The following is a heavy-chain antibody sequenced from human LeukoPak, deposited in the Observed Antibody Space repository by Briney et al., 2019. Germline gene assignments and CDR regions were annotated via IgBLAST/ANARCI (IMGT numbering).Heavy chain of an antibody. V-gene: IGHV4-31*03. J-gene: IGHJ3*02. CDR3: ARDTQNAFDI. CDR2: FYYSGST. CDR1: GGSIRSYY. Sequence: SETLSLTCTVSGGSIRSYYWSWIRQHPGKGLEWIGYFYYSGSTYYNPSLKSRVTISVDTSKNQFSLKLNSVTAADTAVYYCARDTQNAFDIWGQGTMVTVSS.